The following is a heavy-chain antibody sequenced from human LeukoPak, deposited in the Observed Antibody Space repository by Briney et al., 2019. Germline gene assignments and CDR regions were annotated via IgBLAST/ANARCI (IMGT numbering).Heavy chain of an antibody. CDR1: GYTFTGYY. J-gene: IGHJ6*02. Sequence: GASVKVFCKASGYTFTGYYMHWVRQAPGQGLEWMGWINPNSGGTNYAQKFQGRVTMTRDTSTSTAYMELSRLRSDDTAVYYCASRAYCSSTSCYPLRTLVDYYYGMDVWGQGTTVTVSS. V-gene: IGHV1-2*02. D-gene: IGHD2-2*01. CDR2: INPNSGGT. CDR3: ASRAYCSSTSCYPLRTLVDYYYGMDV.